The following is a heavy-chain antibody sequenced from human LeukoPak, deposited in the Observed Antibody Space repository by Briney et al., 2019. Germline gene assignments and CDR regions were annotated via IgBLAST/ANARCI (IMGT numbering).Heavy chain of an antibody. CDR2: IYYSGST. Sequence: PSETLSLTCTDSSGSINSGSWYWGWIRQSPGKGLEWIGSIYYSGSTYYNPSLKSRVTMSVDTSKNQFSLKLSSVTATDTAVYYCARLPVGASTRIESWGQGTLVTVSS. CDR1: SGSINSGSWY. D-gene: IGHD1-26*01. V-gene: IGHV4-39*01. J-gene: IGHJ4*02. CDR3: ARLPVGASTRIES.